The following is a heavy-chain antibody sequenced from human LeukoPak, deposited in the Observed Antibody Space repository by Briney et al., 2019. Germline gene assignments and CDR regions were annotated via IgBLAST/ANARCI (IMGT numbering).Heavy chain of an antibody. CDR3: AREVDTATLDY. CDR2: ISYDGSNK. CDR1: GFTFSSYA. Sequence: GRSLRLSCGASGFTFSSYAMHWVRQAPGKGLEWVAVISYDGSNKYYADSVKGRFTISRDNSKNTLYLQMNSLRAEDTAVYYCAREVDTATLDYCGQGTLVTVSS. V-gene: IGHV3-30*04. J-gene: IGHJ4*02. D-gene: IGHD5-18*01.